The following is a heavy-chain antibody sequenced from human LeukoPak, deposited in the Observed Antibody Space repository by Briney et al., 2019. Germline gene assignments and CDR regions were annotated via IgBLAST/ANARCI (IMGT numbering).Heavy chain of an antibody. Sequence: PGASLRLACAASGFIFSSYGMNWVRQAPGKGLEWVSYIRSSGSQIYYADSVKGRFTISRDNAKNSLYLQMNSLRVEDTAVYYCARGGNSSWDYWGQGALVTVSS. CDR2: IRSSGSQI. V-gene: IGHV3-21*05. D-gene: IGHD6-6*01. J-gene: IGHJ4*02. CDR3: ARGGNSSWDY. CDR1: GFIFSSYG.